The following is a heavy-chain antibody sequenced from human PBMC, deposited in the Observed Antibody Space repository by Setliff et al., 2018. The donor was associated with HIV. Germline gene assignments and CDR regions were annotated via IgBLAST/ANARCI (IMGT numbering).Heavy chain of an antibody. V-gene: IGHV4-59*12. CDR2: GSYSGST. D-gene: IGHD3-10*01. CDR1: GDSITHYY. Sequence: PSESLSLTCSVSGDSITHYYWNRIRQPPGKGLEWIGTGSYSGSTNYNPSVKSRVTMSVDTSKNQFSLKVRSLTAADTGLYYCARVKSIKTTLVRLWPRFDLWGQGTQVTVSS. CDR3: ARVKSIKTTLVRLWPRFDL. J-gene: IGHJ5*02.